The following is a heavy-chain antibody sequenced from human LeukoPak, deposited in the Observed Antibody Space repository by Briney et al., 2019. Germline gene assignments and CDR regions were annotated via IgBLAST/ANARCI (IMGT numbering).Heavy chain of an antibody. Sequence: ASVKVSCKASGYTFTSYHMHWVRQAPGQGLEWMGWINPNSGGTNYAQKFQGRVTMTRDTSISTAYMELSRLRSDDTAVYYCARDPSLYSYAYFDYWGQGTLVTVSS. CDR1: GYTFTSYH. CDR2: INPNSGGT. CDR3: ARDPSLYSYAYFDY. J-gene: IGHJ4*02. V-gene: IGHV1-2*02. D-gene: IGHD5-18*01.